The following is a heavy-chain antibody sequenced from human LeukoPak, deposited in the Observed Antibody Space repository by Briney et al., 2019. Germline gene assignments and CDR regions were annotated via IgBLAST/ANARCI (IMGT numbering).Heavy chain of an antibody. CDR2: IRYDGSNK. V-gene: IGHV3-30*02. Sequence: GGSLRLSCAASGFTFSSYGMHWVRQAPGKGLEWVAFIRYDGSNKYYADSVKGRFTISRDNSKNTLYLQMNSLRAEDTAVYYCAKDAGELLWWFDYWGQGTLVTVSS. CDR3: AKDAGELLWWFDY. J-gene: IGHJ4*02. D-gene: IGHD1-26*01. CDR1: GFTFSSYG.